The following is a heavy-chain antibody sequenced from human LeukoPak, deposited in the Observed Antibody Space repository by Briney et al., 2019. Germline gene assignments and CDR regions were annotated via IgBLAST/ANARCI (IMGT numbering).Heavy chain of an antibody. CDR1: EFSVGSNY. Sequence: GGSMRLSCAASEFSVGSNYMTWVRQAPGKGLEWVSLIYSGGSTYYADSVKGRFTISRDNAKNSLYLQMNSLRAEDTAVYYCARDTGDHYFDYWGQGTLVTVSS. CDR3: ARDTGDHYFDY. J-gene: IGHJ4*02. V-gene: IGHV3-66*01. D-gene: IGHD3-10*01. CDR2: IYSGGST.